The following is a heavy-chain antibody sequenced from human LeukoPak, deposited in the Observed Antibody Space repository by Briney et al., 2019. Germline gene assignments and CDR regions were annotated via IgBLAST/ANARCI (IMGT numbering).Heavy chain of an antibody. CDR1: GYTFTNYG. Sequence: ASVKVSCKASGYTFTNYGISWVRQAPGQGLEWMGWISTYNGNSNYAQKLQDRVTMTTDTSTTTAYMDLRSLRSDDTAVYYCARHTWSSWSFDYWGQGALVTVSS. CDR2: ISTYNGNS. J-gene: IGHJ4*02. D-gene: IGHD6-13*01. CDR3: ARHTWSSWSFDY. V-gene: IGHV1-18*01.